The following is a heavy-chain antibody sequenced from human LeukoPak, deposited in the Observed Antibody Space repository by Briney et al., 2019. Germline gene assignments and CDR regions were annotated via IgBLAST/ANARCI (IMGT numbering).Heavy chain of an antibody. CDR2: IYYSGNT. Sequence: SETLSLTCAVSGGSFSSGSYYWRWLRQPPGKGLEWLGYIYYSGNTNYNPSLKSRVTISIDTSKNQFSLRLNSVTAADTAVYYCARDPRADYGPYWYFDLWGRGTLVTVSS. CDR3: ARDPRADYGPYWYFDL. J-gene: IGHJ2*01. CDR1: GGSFSSGSYY. V-gene: IGHV4-61*01. D-gene: IGHD4/OR15-4a*01.